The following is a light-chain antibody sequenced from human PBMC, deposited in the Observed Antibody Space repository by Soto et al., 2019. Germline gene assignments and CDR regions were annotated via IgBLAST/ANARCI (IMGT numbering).Light chain of an antibody. CDR3: AAWDDSLNGVV. CDR1: TSNIGAGYD. CDR2: TNN. V-gene: IGLV1-40*01. Sequence: QAVVTQPPSVSGAPGQRVTISCTGSTSNIGAGYDIHWYQQLPGTAPKLLIYTNNQRPSGVPDRFSGSKSGTSASLAISGLQSGDEANYYCAAWDDSLNGVVFGGGTKLTVL. J-gene: IGLJ2*01.